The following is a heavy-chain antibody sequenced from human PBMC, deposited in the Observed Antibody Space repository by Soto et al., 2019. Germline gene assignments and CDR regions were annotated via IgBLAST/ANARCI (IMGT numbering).Heavy chain of an antibody. Sequence: EVQLVESGGGLVQPGESLRLSCAASGFTFSSYWMSWVRQAPGKGLEWVAIIKYDSSETYYMDSVRGRFTISRDNAKNSLYLQMNSLRGEDTAVYYCARDKIIGSYSGSYFDYWGQGTLVTVSS. D-gene: IGHD1-26*01. V-gene: IGHV3-7*04. CDR1: GFTFSSYW. CDR2: IKYDSSET. J-gene: IGHJ4*02. CDR3: ARDKIIGSYSGSYFDY.